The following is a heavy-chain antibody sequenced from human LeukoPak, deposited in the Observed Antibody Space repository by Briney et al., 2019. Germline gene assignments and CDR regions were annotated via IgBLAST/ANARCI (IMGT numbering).Heavy chain of an antibody. D-gene: IGHD6-6*01. CDR1: GFTFSTFR. V-gene: IGHV3-30*03. CDR2: ISDDGRDV. Sequence: GGSLRLSCAASGFTFSTFRMHWVRQTPDKGLEWLAVISDDGRDVHYADSVKGRFTITRDNSKNTLYLQMNSLSPEDTAVVYCARVGRVSIYPSYMDVWGKGTTVSVSS. J-gene: IGHJ6*03. CDR3: ARVGRVSIYPSYMDV.